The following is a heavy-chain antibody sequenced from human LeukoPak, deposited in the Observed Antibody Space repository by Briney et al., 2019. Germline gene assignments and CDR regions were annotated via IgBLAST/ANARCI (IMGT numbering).Heavy chain of an antibody. CDR1: GYTFTNYY. Sequence: ASVKVSCKASGYTFTNYYMHWVRQAPGQGLEWMGIINRSGGRTIYAQKFQGRVTMTRDTSTSTVYMELSSLRSEDTAVYYCARGVIYGDFAHYWGQGTLVTVSS. CDR3: ARGVIYGDFAHY. D-gene: IGHD4-17*01. CDR2: INRSGGRT. V-gene: IGHV1-46*01. J-gene: IGHJ4*02.